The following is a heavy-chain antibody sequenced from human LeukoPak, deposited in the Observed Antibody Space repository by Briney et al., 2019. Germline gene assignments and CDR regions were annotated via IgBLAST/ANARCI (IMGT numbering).Heavy chain of an antibody. D-gene: IGHD1-26*01. J-gene: IGHJ4*02. Sequence: SETLSLTCTVSGGSISSSSYYWGWIRQPPGKGLEWIGSIYYSGSTYYNPSLKSRVTISVDTSKNQFSLKLSSVTAADTAVYYCARGGIRQYWGQGTLVTVSS. CDR3: ARGGIRQY. CDR1: GGSISSSSYY. CDR2: IYYSGST. V-gene: IGHV4-39*07.